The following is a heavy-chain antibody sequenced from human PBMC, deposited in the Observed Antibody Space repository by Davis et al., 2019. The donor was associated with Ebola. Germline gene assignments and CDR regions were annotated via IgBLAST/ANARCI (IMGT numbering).Heavy chain of an antibody. J-gene: IGHJ4*02. CDR2: ISGSGGST. Sequence: PGGSLRLSCAASGFTFSSYAMSWVRQAPGKGVEWVSAISGSGGSTYYADSMKGRCTLSRDNSKNTLYLQMNSLRAEDTAVYYCAKVLGYSYGSGSYYLWGQGTLVTVSS. CDR1: GFTFSSYA. CDR3: AKVLGYSYGSGSYYL. D-gene: IGHD3-10*01. V-gene: IGHV3-23*01.